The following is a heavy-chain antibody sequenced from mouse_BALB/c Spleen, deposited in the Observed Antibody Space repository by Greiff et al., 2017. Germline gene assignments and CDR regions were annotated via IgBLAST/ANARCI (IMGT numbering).Heavy chain of an antibody. V-gene: IGHV2-2*02. J-gene: IGHJ3*01. CDR2: IWSGGST. Sequence: QVKLVESGPGLVQPSQSLSITCTVSGFSLTSYGVHWVRQSPGKGLEWLGVIWSGGSTDYNAAFISRLSISKDNSKSQVFFKMNSLQANDTAIYYCARYYYGSKGTWFAYWGQGTLVTVSA. D-gene: IGHD1-1*01. CDR1: GFSLTSYG. CDR3: ARYYYGSKGTWFAY.